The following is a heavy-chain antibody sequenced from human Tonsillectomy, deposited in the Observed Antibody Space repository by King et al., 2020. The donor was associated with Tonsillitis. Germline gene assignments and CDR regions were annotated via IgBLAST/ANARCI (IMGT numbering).Heavy chain of an antibody. CDR3: AKSLNTVGYPCGDY. Sequence: LQLQESGPGLVKPSETLSLTCSVSGGSITSNIHYWAWIRQPPGKGLECIGSVYYNGATYYTPSLKSRVTISGHTSRNEFSQKVNSVTAADTAVYYCAKSLNTVGYPCGDYWGQGILVTVSS. CDR2: VYYNGAT. J-gene: IGHJ4*02. V-gene: IGHV4-39*01. CDR1: GGSITSNIHY. D-gene: IGHD2-21*01.